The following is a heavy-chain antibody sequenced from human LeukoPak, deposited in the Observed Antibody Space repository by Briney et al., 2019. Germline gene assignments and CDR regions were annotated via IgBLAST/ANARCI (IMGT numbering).Heavy chain of an antibody. J-gene: IGHJ6*03. D-gene: IGHD3-10*01. CDR3: ARVARGDYYYYYMDV. CDR2: INNDGSST. CDR1: GFTFSSYS. Sequence: PGGSLRLSCAASGFTFSSYSMNWVRQAPGKGLVWVSRINNDGSSTSYADSVQGRFTISRDNAKNTLYLQMNSLRAEDTALYYCARVARGDYYYYYMDVWGKGTTVTVSS. V-gene: IGHV3-74*01.